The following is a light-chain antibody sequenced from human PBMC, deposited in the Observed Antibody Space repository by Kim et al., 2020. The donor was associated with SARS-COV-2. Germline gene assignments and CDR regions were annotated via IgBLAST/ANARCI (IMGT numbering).Light chain of an antibody. CDR2: DVS. CDR3: SSHTTSSTYV. V-gene: IGLV2-14*04. CDR1: SIDVGYYKS. Sequence: GQSITISGTGTSIDVGYYKSVSWYQQHPGKAPRLSIYDVSERASGVSNRFSGSQSGNTASLTISGLRAEDEADYYCSSHTTSSTYVFGSGTQLTVL. J-gene: IGLJ1*01.